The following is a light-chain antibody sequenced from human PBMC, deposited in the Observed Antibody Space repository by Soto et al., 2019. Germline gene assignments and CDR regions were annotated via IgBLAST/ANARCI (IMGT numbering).Light chain of an antibody. J-gene: IGKJ5*01. CDR1: QSVSSN. Sequence: EIVMTQSTATLSVSPGERATLSCRASQSVSSNLAWYQQKPGQAPRLLIYGVYTRATGIPDRFSGSGSGTDFTLTISRLEPEDFAVYYCQQYSISYTFGQGTRLEIK. V-gene: IGKV3D-15*01. CDR3: QQYSISYT. CDR2: GVY.